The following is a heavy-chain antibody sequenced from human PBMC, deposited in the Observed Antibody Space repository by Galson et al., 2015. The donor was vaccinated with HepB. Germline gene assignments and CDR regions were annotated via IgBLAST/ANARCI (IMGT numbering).Heavy chain of an antibody. CDR3: ARGWVEQWQITALYYFDY. CDR2: IYYSGST. CDR1: GGSISSSSYY. V-gene: IGHV4-39*01. D-gene: IGHD6-19*01. J-gene: IGHJ4*02. Sequence: SETLSLTCTVSGGSISSSSYYWGWIRQPPGKGLEWIGSIYYSGSTYYNPSLKSRVTISVDTSKNQFSLKLSSVTAADTAVYYCARGWVEQWQITALYYFDYWGQGALVTVSS.